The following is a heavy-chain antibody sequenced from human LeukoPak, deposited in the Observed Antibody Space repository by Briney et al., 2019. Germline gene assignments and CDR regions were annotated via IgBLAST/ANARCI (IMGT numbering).Heavy chain of an antibody. D-gene: IGHD3-3*01. CDR2: IYYSGIT. V-gene: IGHV4-59*08. CDR3: ARRRGDFWSDYYAFDY. CDR1: GGSICIYY. J-gene: IGHJ4*02. Sequence: PSETLSLTCTLSGGSICIYYWSWMRQPPGKGLEWVVYIYYSGITNYNPPLTSRVTISLDPSKNQFTLKLSSVTAAETAVYYCARRRGDFWSDYYAFDYWGQGTLVTLSS.